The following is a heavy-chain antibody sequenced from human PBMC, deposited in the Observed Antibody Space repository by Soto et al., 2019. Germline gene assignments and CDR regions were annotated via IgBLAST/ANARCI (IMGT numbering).Heavy chain of an antibody. J-gene: IGHJ4*02. D-gene: IGHD3-22*01. CDR1: GGTFSSYA. CDR3: AKRRYYYDSSGYYQHNFDY. V-gene: IGHV1-69*06. Sequence: QVQLVQSGAEVKKPGSSVKVSCKASGGTFSSYAISWVRQAPGQGLEWMGGIIPIFGTANYAQKFQGRVTITADKSTSTAYMELSSLRSEDTAVYYCAKRRYYYDSSGYYQHNFDYWGQGTLVTVSS. CDR2: IIPIFGTA.